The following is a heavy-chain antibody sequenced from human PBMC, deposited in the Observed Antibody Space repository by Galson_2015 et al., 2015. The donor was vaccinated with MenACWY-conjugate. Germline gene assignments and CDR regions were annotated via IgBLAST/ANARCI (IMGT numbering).Heavy chain of an antibody. CDR2: IIPLSGNT. CDR3: ARDDRGSFYNTLYWFDP. CDR1: GDTFSSDS. J-gene: IGHJ5*02. V-gene: IGHV1-69*13. Sequence: SVKVSCKVSGDTFSSDSISWVRQAPGQGLELMGGIIPLSGNTNYVEKFQGRATITADSSTNTVYMELSRLKSEDTAMYYCARDDRGSFYNTLYWFDPWGQGTQVTVSS. D-gene: IGHD1-1*01.